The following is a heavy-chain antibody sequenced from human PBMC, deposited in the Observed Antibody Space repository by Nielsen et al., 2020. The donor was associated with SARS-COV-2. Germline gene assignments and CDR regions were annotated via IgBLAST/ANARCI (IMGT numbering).Heavy chain of an antibody. CDR2: INHSGST. D-gene: IGHD1-26*01. CDR1: GGSFSGYY. Sequence: SETLSLTCGVYGGSFSGYYWSWIRQPPGKGLEWIGEINHSGSTNYNPSLKSRVTISVDTSMNQFSLKLTSVTAADTAVYYCARVDSGSYNVYMIYWGQGTLVTVSS. V-gene: IGHV4-34*01. J-gene: IGHJ4*02. CDR3: ARVDSGSYNVYMIY.